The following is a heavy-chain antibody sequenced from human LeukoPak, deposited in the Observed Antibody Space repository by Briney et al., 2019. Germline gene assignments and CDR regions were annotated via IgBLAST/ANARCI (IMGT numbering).Heavy chain of an antibody. CDR2: ISYDGSNK. CDR1: GFTFSSYG. D-gene: IGHD5-18*01. Sequence: GGSLRLSCAASGFTFSSYGMHWVRQAPGKGLEWVAVISYDGSNKYYADSVKGRFTISRDNSKNTLYLQMNSLRAEDTAVYYCAKVGWIQLWPYFDYWGQGTLVTVSS. J-gene: IGHJ4*02. V-gene: IGHV3-30*18. CDR3: AKVGWIQLWPYFDY.